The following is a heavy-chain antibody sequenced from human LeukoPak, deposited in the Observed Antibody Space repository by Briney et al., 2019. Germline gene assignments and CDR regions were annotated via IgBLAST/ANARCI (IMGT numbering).Heavy chain of an antibody. Sequence: PGGSLRLSCAASGFTFSSYAMSWVRQAPGKGLEWEWVSAISGSGGSTDYADSVKDRFTISRDNSKTTLYLQMYSLRAEDTAVYYCEKDVGSSWSYYFDYWGQRTLVTVSS. CDR3: EKDVGSSWSYYFDY. J-gene: IGHJ4*02. V-gene: IGHV3-23*01. CDR2: ISGSGGST. CDR1: GFTFSSYA. D-gene: IGHD6-13*01.